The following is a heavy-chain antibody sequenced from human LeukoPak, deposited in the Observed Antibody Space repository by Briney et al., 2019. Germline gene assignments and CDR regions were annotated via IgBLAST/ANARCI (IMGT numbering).Heavy chain of an antibody. Sequence: GASLKVSCKASGYTFTSYGISWVREAPGQGLEWMGWISAYNGNTNYAQKLQGRVTMTADTSTSTAYMELRSLRSDDTAVYYCARDLCSGGSCYALVWFDPWGQGTLVTVSS. CDR3: ARDLCSGGSCYALVWFDP. V-gene: IGHV1-18*04. D-gene: IGHD2-15*01. CDR1: GYTFTSYG. CDR2: ISAYNGNT. J-gene: IGHJ5*02.